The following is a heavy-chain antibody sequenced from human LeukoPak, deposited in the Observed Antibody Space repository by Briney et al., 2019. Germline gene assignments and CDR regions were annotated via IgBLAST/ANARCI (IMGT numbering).Heavy chain of an antibody. V-gene: IGHV3-23*01. D-gene: IGHD3-3*01. CDR1: GFTLSSYA. CDR2: ISGSGGST. J-gene: IGHJ4*02. Sequence: GGSVRLSCGASGFTLSSYAMSWVHQAPGKGLEWVSAISGSGGSTYYADSVKGRFTISRDNSKNTLYLQMNSLRAEDTVVYYCAKDGLDFWSGYHPNNAFDYWGQGTLVTVSS. CDR3: AKDGLDFWSGYHPNNAFDY.